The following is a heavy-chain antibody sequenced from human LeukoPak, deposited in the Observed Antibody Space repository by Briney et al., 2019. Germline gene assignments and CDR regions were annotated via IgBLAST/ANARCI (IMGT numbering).Heavy chain of an antibody. CDR3: ARDLDPPIDYGDYITDY. D-gene: IGHD4-17*01. Sequence: GGSLRLSCAASGFTFSTYAMHWVRQAPGKGLEWVTVISYDGSTKYYADSVRGRFTISRDNSKDTVYLQMRSLRPEDTAVYYCARDLDPPIDYGDYITDYWGQGTLVTVSS. CDR1: GFTFSTYA. J-gene: IGHJ4*02. V-gene: IGHV3-30*04. CDR2: ISYDGSTK.